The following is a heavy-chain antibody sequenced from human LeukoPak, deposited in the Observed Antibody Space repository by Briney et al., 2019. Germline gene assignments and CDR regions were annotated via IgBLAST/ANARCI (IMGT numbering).Heavy chain of an antibody. CDR1: GYTFTNYD. CDR2: MNPNSGNT. J-gene: IGHJ4*02. D-gene: IGHD6-13*01. V-gene: IGHV1-8*01. CDR3: ARGLRREQQLLRAFDY. Sequence: ASVRVSCKASGYTFTNYDINWVRQAAGQGLEGMGWMNPNSGNTGSAQKFQGRVTMTSNTSISTAYMELSSLRSEDTAVYYCARGLRREQQLLRAFDYWGEGTPVTVSS.